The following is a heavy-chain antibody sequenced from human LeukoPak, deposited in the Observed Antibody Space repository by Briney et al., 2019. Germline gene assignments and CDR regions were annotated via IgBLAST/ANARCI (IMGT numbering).Heavy chain of an antibody. V-gene: IGHV4-4*07. D-gene: IGHD1-26*01. Sequence: PSETLSLTCAVSGASITSCYWSWVRQSAGKGLEWIGRLYTTGTTNYNPSLKSRVTMSGDSSKNQLSLTLTSVTAADTAVYYCVRDGANWEEPNDVFDTWGQGTLVTVSS. CDR2: LYTTGTT. CDR3: VRDGANWEEPNDVFDT. CDR1: GASITSCY. J-gene: IGHJ3*02.